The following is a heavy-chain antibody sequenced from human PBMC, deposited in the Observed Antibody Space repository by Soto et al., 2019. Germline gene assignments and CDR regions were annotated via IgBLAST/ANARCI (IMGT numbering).Heavy chain of an antibody. D-gene: IGHD1-20*01. Sequence: SETLSLTCTVSGVSVSSGSFYWAWIRQPPGKGLECIGFCSYSGTTNYKPSLKSRVTISVDTSRSQISLKVSSLTAADTAVYSCARGATVYQFDYWGRGTLVTVSS. J-gene: IGHJ4*02. CDR1: GVSVSSGSFY. CDR3: ARGATVYQFDY. CDR2: CSYSGTT. V-gene: IGHV4-61*01.